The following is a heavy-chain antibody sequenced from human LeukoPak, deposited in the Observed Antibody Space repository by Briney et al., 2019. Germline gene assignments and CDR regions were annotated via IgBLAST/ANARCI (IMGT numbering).Heavy chain of an antibody. CDR1: GGSFSGYY. J-gene: IGHJ4*02. V-gene: IGHV4-34*01. D-gene: IGHD3-3*01. CDR3: ARGPGEIITIFGVVIRGYYFDY. CDR2: INHSGST. Sequence: SETLSLTCAVYGGSFSGYYWSWIRQPPGKGLEWIGEINHSGSTNYNPSLKSRVTISVDTSKNQFSLKLSSVTAAGTAVYYCARGPGEIITIFGVVIRGYYFDYWGQGTLVTVSS.